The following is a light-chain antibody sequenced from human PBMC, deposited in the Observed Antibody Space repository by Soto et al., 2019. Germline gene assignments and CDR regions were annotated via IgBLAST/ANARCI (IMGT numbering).Light chain of an antibody. J-gene: IGKJ1*01. Sequence: DIQMTQSPSTLSASVGDRVTITCRASQSISSWLAWYQQKPGKAPKLLIYDASSWESGVPSGFSGSGSVTEFTLTLSSLQPDDFATYYCQQYNSYWTFGQGTKVEIK. CDR3: QQYNSYWT. CDR2: DAS. CDR1: QSISSW. V-gene: IGKV1-5*01.